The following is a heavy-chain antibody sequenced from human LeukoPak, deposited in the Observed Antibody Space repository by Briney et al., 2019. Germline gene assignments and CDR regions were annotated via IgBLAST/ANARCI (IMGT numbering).Heavy chain of an antibody. CDR2: ISAYNGNT. J-gene: IGHJ4*02. CDR3: ARVGAVATGTPLDY. D-gene: IGHD1-1*01. Sequence: GASVKVSCKASGGTFSSYDFTFTSYAISWVRQAPGQGLEWMGWISAYNGNTNYAQKLQGRVTMTTDTSTSTAYMELRSLRSDDTAVYYCARVGAVATGTPLDYWGQGTLVTVSS. V-gene: IGHV1-18*01. CDR1: GGTFSSYDFTFTSYA.